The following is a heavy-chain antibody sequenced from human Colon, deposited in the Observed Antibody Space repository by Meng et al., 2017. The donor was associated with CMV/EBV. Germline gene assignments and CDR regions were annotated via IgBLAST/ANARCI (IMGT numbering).Heavy chain of an antibody. Sequence: ASVKVSCKASGYTFTDYYIHWVRQAPDQGLEWMGWINPASGGTTYAQMFQGRVTMTRDTSISTAYMELSRLNSNDTALYYCATGGWQQPRFDYWGQGTLVTVSS. V-gene: IGHV1-2*02. CDR2: INPASGGT. CDR3: ATGGWQQPRFDY. D-gene: IGHD5-24*01. J-gene: IGHJ4*02. CDR1: GYTFTDYY.